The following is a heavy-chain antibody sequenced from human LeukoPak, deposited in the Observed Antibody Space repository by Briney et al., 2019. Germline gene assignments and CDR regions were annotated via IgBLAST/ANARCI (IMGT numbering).Heavy chain of an antibody. CDR3: ARVGSITMIVVVINQYFDY. Sequence: PSETLSLTCTVSGGSISSSSYYWGWIRQPPGKGLEWIGSIYYSGSTYYNPSLKSRVTISVDTSKNQFSLKLSSVTAADTAVYYCARVGSITMIVVVINQYFDYWGQGTLVTVSS. CDR1: GGSISSSSYY. CDR2: IYYSGST. J-gene: IGHJ4*02. D-gene: IGHD3-22*01. V-gene: IGHV4-39*07.